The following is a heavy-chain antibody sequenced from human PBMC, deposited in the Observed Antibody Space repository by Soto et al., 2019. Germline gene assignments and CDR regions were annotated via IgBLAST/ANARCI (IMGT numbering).Heavy chain of an antibody. Sequence: EVQLVESGGGLVKPGGSLRLSCAASGFTFSSYSMNWVRQGPGKGLEWVSSISSSSSHIYNADSVKGQFTISRDNAKNSLDLQMNRLRDEDTAVYYCAREKVVVVPAATPLNYYYYGMDVWGQGTTVTGSS. D-gene: IGHD2-2*01. J-gene: IGHJ6*02. CDR3: AREKVVVVPAATPLNYYYYGMDV. V-gene: IGHV3-21*01. CDR2: ISSSSSHI. CDR1: GFTFSSYS.